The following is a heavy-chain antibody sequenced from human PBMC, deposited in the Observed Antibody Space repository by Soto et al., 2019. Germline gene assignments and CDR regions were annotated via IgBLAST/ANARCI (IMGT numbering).Heavy chain of an antibody. J-gene: IGHJ3*02. Sequence: EVQLVESGGGLVQPGGSLRLSCVASGFSFGSSWMTWVRQAPGKGLEWVANIKKDGSQISYLDSVRGRFTISRDNAKNSLYLQRNSLRDEDTALYYCARDVSPGSSSLYLEAFDIWGKGTMVTVSS. CDR2: IKKDGSQI. CDR3: ARDVSPGSSSLYLEAFDI. CDR1: GFSFGSSW. V-gene: IGHV3-7*05. D-gene: IGHD6-13*01.